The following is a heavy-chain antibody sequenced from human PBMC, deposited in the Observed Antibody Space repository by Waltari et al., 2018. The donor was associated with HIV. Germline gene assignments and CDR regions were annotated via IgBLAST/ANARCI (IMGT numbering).Heavy chain of an antibody. CDR1: GYTFTGYY. V-gene: IGHV1-2*02. CDR3: ARGIEAGIGEAPGADY. CDR2: INPNGGVT. D-gene: IGHD6-19*01. Sequence: QVQLVQSGAEVKKPGASVKVSCKASGYTFTGYYMHWVRQAPGKGLEWIGWINPNGGVTTDGQKFQGSVTMNRDTSINTAYMELSRLRSDDTAVYYCARGIEAGIGEAPGADYWGQGTLVTVSS. J-gene: IGHJ4*02.